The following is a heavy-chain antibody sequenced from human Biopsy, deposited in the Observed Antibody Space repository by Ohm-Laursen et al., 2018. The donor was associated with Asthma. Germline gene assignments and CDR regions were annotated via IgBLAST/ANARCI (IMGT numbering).Heavy chain of an antibody. V-gene: IGHV1-18*01. Sequence: ASVKVSCKASGYAFNSAGITWVRQAPGQGLEWMGWISVYNGNTKVAQKLRDRVTMITDTSTSTAYMELRSLRSDDTAVYFCARAVDYSHYYGIDVWGQGTTVTVS. D-gene: IGHD3-10*01. CDR1: GYAFNSAG. CDR3: ARAVDYSHYYGIDV. J-gene: IGHJ6*02. CDR2: ISVYNGNT.